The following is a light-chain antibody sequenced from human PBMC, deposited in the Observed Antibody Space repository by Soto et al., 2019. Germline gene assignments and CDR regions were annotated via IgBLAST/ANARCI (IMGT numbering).Light chain of an antibody. CDR1: QSISNY. J-gene: IGKJ1*01. CDR2: AAS. CDR3: QQANSPWT. V-gene: IGKV1-39*01. Sequence: DIQMTQSPSSLSASVGARVAITCRASQSISNYLNWYQQKPGKAPKLLIYAASSLQSGVPSRFSGSGSGTDFTLTISSLQFEDFATYYRQQANSPWTFGQGTKVDIK.